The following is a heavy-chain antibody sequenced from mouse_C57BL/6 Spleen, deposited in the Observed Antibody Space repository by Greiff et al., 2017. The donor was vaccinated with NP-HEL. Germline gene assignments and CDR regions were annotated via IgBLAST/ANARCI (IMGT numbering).Heavy chain of an antibody. Sequence: QVQLQQPGAELVRPGSSVKLSCKASGYTFTSYWMGWVKQRPGQGLEWIGNIYPSDSETHYNQKFKDKATLTVDKSSSTAYMQLSSLTSEDSAVYYCARGLLRGFDYWGQGTTLTVSS. J-gene: IGHJ2*01. CDR3: ARGLLRGFDY. CDR2: IYPSDSET. CDR1: GYTFTSYW. V-gene: IGHV1-61*01. D-gene: IGHD1-1*01.